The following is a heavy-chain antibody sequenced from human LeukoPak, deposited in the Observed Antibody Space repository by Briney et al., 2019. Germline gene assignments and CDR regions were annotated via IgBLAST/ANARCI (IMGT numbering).Heavy chain of an antibody. CDR2: ISYDGSNK. CDR1: GFTFSNYA. V-gene: IGHV3-30*14. D-gene: IGHD2-21*02. Sequence: GGSLRLSCVASGFTFSNYAMHWVRQAPGRGLERVAVISYDGSNKYYADSVKGRFTISRDNSKNTLYLQMNSLRAEDTAVYYCARGMVTVSYWGQGTLVTVSS. CDR3: ARGMVTVSY. J-gene: IGHJ4*02.